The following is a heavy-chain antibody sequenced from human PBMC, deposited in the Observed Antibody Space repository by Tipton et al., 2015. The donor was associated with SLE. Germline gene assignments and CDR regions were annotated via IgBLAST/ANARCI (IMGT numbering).Heavy chain of an antibody. J-gene: IGHJ4*02. Sequence: QLVQSGAEVKKPGASVKVSCKASGYTFTSYDISWVRQATGQGPEWMGWMNPNSGNTGYAQQFQGRVIMTRNTSISTAYMELSSLRSDDTAVYYCARGDVEYTNGVCYTGGYWGQGTLVTVSS. CDR1: GYTFTSYD. D-gene: IGHD2-8*01. CDR2: MNPNSGNT. V-gene: IGHV1-8*01. CDR3: ARGDVEYTNGVCYTGGY.